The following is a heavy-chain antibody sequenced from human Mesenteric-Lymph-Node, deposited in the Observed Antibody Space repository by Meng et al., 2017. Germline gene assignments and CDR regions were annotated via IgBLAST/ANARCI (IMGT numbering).Heavy chain of an antibody. V-gene: IGHV4-30-4*01. Sequence: QVQLLESGPGLVKPSQTLSLTCTVSSGSISSGGYYWSWIRQPPGKGLEWIGYIHHSGSAYYNPSLKSRVSISVDTSKNQFSLNLNSMTAADTAVYYCASFDHIPRRNYFDYWGQGTLVTVFS. J-gene: IGHJ4*02. CDR2: IHHSGSA. CDR3: ASFDHIPRRNYFDY. CDR1: SGSISSGGYY. D-gene: IGHD2-21*01.